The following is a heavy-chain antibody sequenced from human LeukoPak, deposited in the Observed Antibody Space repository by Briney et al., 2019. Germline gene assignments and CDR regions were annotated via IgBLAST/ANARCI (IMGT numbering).Heavy chain of an antibody. Sequence: PSETLSLTCTVSGGSISSFSYYWEWVRQPPGLGLEWIGGISSSESTYYNPSLKSRTTMSVDTSKNQFSLRLNSLTAADTAVYYCARRYYGSLSYPAYFDYWGRGTLVTVSS. CDR2: ISSSEST. CDR3: ARRYYGSLSYPAYFDY. CDR1: GGSISSFSYY. J-gene: IGHJ4*02. D-gene: IGHD3-10*01. V-gene: IGHV4-39*01.